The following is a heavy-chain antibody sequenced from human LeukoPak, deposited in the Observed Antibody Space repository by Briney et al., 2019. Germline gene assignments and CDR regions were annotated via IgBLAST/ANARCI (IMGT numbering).Heavy chain of an antibody. Sequence: ASVKVSCKASGYTFTGYYMHWVRQAPGQGLEWMGWINPNSGGTNYAQKFQGRVTITADESTSTAYMELSSLRSEDTAVYYCARVSDGYFDYWGQGTLVTVSS. V-gene: IGHV1-2*02. D-gene: IGHD5-24*01. CDR3: ARVSDGYFDY. CDR2: INPNSGGT. J-gene: IGHJ4*02. CDR1: GYTFTGYY.